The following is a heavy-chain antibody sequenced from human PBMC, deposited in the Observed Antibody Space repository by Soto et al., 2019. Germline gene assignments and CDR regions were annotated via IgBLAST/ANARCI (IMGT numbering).Heavy chain of an antibody. CDR3: ASSYDYIWGSSFIGVGY. D-gene: IGHD3-16*01. Sequence: GESLKISCKGSGYSFTSYWIGWVRQMPGKGLEWMGIIYPGDSDTRYSPSFQGQVTISADKSISTAYLQWSSLKASDTAMYYCASSYDYIWGSSFIGVGYWGQGTLVTVSS. CDR2: IYPGDSDT. CDR1: GYSFTSYW. V-gene: IGHV5-51*01. J-gene: IGHJ4*02.